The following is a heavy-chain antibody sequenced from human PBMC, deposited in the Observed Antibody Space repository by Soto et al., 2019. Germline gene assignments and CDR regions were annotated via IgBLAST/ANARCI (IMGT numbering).Heavy chain of an antibody. Sequence: ASVKVSCKASGYTFTSYGISWVRQAPGQGLEWMGWISAYNGNTNYAQKLQGRVTMTTDTSTSTAYMELRSLRSDDTAVYYCARGLDVFTPWKNAFDIWGQGTMVTVSS. CDR2: ISAYNGNT. J-gene: IGHJ3*02. CDR3: ARGLDVFTPWKNAFDI. D-gene: IGHD1-1*01. V-gene: IGHV1-18*01. CDR1: GYTFTSYG.